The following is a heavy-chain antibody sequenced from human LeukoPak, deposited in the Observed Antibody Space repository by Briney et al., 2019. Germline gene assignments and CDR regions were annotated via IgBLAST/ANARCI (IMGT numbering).Heavy chain of an antibody. V-gene: IGHV3-7*03. D-gene: IGHD3-10*01. J-gene: IGHJ6*02. CDR3: ARELLWFGEFGGMDV. CDR2: IKQDGSVE. CDR1: GFTFDDYA. Sequence: GSLRLSCAASGFTFDDYAMHWVRQTPGKGPEGVANIKQDGSVEHYLDSVKGRFNISRDNAKNSLILQMNSLRVEDTAVYYCARELLWFGEFGGMDVWGQGTTVTVSS.